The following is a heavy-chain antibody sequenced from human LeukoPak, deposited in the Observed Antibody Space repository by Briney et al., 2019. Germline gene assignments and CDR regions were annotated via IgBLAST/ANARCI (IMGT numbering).Heavy chain of an antibody. J-gene: IGHJ4*02. CDR1: GYSFTSYW. Sequence: GESLKISCKGSGYSFTSYWIGWVRKMPGKGLEWLGTIYPGDSGTRYCPSFQGHVTISADKSISNAYLQWTSRKPSNTAMYYCARSPYGSSSPIDYWGQGTLVTVSS. V-gene: IGHV5-51*01. D-gene: IGHD6-6*01. CDR2: IYPGDSGT. CDR3: ARSPYGSSSPIDY.